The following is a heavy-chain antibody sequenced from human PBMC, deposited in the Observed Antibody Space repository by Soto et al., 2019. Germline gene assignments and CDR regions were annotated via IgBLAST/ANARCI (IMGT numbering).Heavy chain of an antibody. CDR2: INSDGSST. D-gene: IGHD1-1*01. CDR3: ARGDWNYDYYYYMDV. J-gene: IGHJ6*03. Sequence: GGSLRLSCAASGFTFSSYWMHWVRQAPGKGLVWVSRINSDGSSTSYADSVKGRFTISRDNAKNTLYLQMNSLRAEDTAVYYCARGDWNYDYYYYMDVWGKGTTVTVSS. V-gene: IGHV3-74*01. CDR1: GFTFSSYW.